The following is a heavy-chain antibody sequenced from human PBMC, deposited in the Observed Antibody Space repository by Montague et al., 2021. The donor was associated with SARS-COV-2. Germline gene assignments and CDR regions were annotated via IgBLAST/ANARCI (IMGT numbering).Heavy chain of an antibody. D-gene: IGHD3-22*01. Sequence: SETLSLTCTVSGASMSGSYWGWVRQPPGKGPEWIGNIYSSGSTNYNPSLKSRVTISVDTSKSQFSLRLTSVTAADTAVYYCVREGRSSAYAMDYWGQGTLSPSPQ. CDR2: IYSSGST. J-gene: IGHJ4*02. CDR3: VREGRSSAYAMDY. CDR1: GASMSGSY. V-gene: IGHV4-59*01.